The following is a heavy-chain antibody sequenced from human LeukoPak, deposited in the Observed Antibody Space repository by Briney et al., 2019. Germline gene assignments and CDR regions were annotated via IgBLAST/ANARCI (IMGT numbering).Heavy chain of an antibody. D-gene: IGHD2-2*01. CDR1: GGSISSYY. CDR2: IYYSGST. V-gene: IGHV4-59*01. CDR3: ARHGGHSSSSDY. J-gene: IGHJ4*02. Sequence: SETLSLTCTVSGGSISSYYWSWIRQPPGKGLEWIGYIYYSGSTNYNPSLKSRVTISVDTSKNQFSLKLSSVTAADTAVYYCARHGGHSSSSDYWGQGALVTVSS.